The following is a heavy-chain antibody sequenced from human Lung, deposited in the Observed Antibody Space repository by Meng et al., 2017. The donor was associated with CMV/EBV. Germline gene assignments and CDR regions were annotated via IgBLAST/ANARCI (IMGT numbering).Heavy chain of an antibody. J-gene: IGHJ1*01. CDR2: IPHRGSS. CDR1: GDSITNHNW. Sequence: QWQLRESGPALVKPSETLSLPCAVSGDSITNHNWWAWVRQPPGKGLEWIGEIPHRGSSAYNPSLKSRVSMSIDKSKNQFSLKLTSVTAADTAVYHCLRRSGGSVWGQGTLVTVSS. V-gene: IGHV4-4*02. D-gene: IGHD3-10*01. CDR3: LRRSGGSV.